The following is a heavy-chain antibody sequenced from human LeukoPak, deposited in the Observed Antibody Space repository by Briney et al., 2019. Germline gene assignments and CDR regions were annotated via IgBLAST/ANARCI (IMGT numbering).Heavy chain of an antibody. V-gene: IGHV4-38-2*02. CDR1: GYSISSGYY. CDR2: IYHSGST. Sequence: PSETLSLTCTVSGYSISSGYYWGWIRQPPGKGLEWSGTIYHSGSTYYNPSLKGRVTISVDTSKNQFSLKLSSVTAADTAVYYCARDYCSGGSCYDHWGQGTLVTVSS. J-gene: IGHJ5*02. CDR3: ARDYCSGGSCYDH. D-gene: IGHD2-15*01.